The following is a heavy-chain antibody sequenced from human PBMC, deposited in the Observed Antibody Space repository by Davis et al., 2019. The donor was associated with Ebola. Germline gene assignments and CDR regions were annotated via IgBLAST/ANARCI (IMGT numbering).Heavy chain of an antibody. D-gene: IGHD3-22*01. CDR3: ARDPPYYDSSGYYSRFDY. CDR2: INPNDGRT. V-gene: IGHV1-46*03. J-gene: IGHJ4*02. CDR1: GYTFTNYY. Sequence: SVKVSCKASGYTFTNYYMHWVRQAPGQGLEWMGMINPNDGRTIYAQKFQGRVTMTRDTSTSTVYMELSSLRSEDTAVYYCARDPPYYDSSGYYSRFDYWGQGTLVTVSS.